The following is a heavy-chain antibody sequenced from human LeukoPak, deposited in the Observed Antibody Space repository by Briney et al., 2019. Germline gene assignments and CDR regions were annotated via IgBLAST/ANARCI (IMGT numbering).Heavy chain of an antibody. J-gene: IGHJ4*02. D-gene: IGHD6-6*01. Sequence: SETLSLTCAVYGGSFSGYYWSWIRQPPGKGLEWIGEINHSGSTNYNPSLKSRATISVDTSKNQFSLKLSSVTAADTAVYYCARVPTQLAGVDYWGQGTLVTVSS. V-gene: IGHV4-34*01. CDR2: INHSGST. CDR1: GGSFSGYY. CDR3: ARVPTQLAGVDY.